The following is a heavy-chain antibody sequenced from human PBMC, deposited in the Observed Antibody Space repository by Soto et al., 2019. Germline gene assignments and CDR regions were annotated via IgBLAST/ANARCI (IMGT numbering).Heavy chain of an antibody. CDR1: GFTFSSYG. CDR3: AKDRIDGYSSGWAYYYYGMDV. D-gene: IGHD6-19*01. V-gene: IGHV3-30*18. Sequence: QVQLVESGGGVVQPGRSLRLSCAASGFTFSSYGMHWVRQAPGKGLEWVAIISYDGSNKDYADSVKGRFTISRDNSKNTLYLQMNSLRAEDTAVYYCAKDRIDGYSSGWAYYYYGMDVWGQGTTVTVSS. CDR2: ISYDGSNK. J-gene: IGHJ6*02.